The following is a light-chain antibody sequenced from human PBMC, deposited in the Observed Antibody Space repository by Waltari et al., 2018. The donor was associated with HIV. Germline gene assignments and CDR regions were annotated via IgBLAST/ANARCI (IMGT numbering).Light chain of an antibody. CDR3: QVCDSSTDHPV. CDR1: NIGSES. J-gene: IGLJ2*01. Sequence: SYVLTQPPSVSVAPGQTATITCGANNIGSESVHWYQQKPGQAPVLVVYDDGDRPSGISERFSGSNSGNTATLTISRVEAGDEANYFCQVCDSSTDHPVFGGGTKLTVL. CDR2: DDG. V-gene: IGLV3-21*02.